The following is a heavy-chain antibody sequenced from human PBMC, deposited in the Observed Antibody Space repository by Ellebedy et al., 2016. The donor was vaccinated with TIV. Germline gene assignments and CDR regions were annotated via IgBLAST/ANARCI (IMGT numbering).Heavy chain of an antibody. CDR2: IDPSDSYT. CDR1: GYSFDSYW. D-gene: IGHD3-22*01. Sequence: PGGSLRLSCKGSGYSFDSYWINWVRKMPGRGLGWMGRIDPSDSYTNYSPSFQGHVSISADKSISTAYLQWSSLKASDTAMYYCARRHYYDSSGYLDYWGQGTLVTVSS. V-gene: IGHV5-10-1*01. CDR3: ARRHYYDSSGYLDY. J-gene: IGHJ4*02.